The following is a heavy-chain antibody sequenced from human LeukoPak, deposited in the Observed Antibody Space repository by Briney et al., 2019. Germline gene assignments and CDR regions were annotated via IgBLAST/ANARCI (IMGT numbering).Heavy chain of an antibody. D-gene: IGHD2-15*01. CDR1: GGSFSGYY. Sequence: SETLSLTCAVYGGSFSGYYWSWIRQPPGKGLEWIGEINHSGSTNYNPSLKSRLTISVDTSKNQFSLKLSSVTAADTAVYYCARLYCSGGSCYGAFDIWGQGTMVTVSS. J-gene: IGHJ3*02. CDR3: ARLYCSGGSCYGAFDI. CDR2: INHSGST. V-gene: IGHV4-34*01.